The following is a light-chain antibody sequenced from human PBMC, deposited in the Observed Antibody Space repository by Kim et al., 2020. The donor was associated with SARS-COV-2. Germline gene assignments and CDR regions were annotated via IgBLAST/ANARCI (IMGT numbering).Light chain of an antibody. CDR1: SSDIGSYNF. J-gene: IGLJ2*01. CDR2: DVS. Sequence: QSALTQPASVSGSPGQSITISCTGTSSDIGSYNFVSWYQQHPGKAPKLMIYDVSKWPSGVSNRFSGSKSGNTASLTISGLQAEDEADYYCISFTTSNTLIFGGGTQLTVL. CDR3: ISFTTSNTLI. V-gene: IGLV2-14*03.